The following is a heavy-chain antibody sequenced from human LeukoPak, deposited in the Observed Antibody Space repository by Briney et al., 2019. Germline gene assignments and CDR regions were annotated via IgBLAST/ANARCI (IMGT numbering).Heavy chain of an antibody. V-gene: IGHV3-21*01. CDR2: ISSSSSYT. CDR3: ARITMVRGKKGDFDY. CDR1: GFTFSSYS. D-gene: IGHD3-10*01. Sequence: GGSLRLSCAASGFTFSSYSMNWVRQAPGKGLEWVSSISSSSSYTYYADSVKGRFTISRDNAKNSLYLQMNSLRAEDTAVYYCARITMVRGKKGDFDYWGQGTLVTVSS. J-gene: IGHJ4*02.